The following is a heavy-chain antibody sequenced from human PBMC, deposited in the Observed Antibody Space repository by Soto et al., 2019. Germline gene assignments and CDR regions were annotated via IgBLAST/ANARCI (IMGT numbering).Heavy chain of an antibody. Sequence: ASVKVSCKASGYTFTSYYMHWVRQAPGQGLEWMGIINPSGGSTSYAQKFQGRVTMTRDTSTSTVYMELSSLRSEDTAVYYCAVIAAAAQYGLDYWGQGTLVTVS. J-gene: IGHJ4*02. V-gene: IGHV1-46*03. D-gene: IGHD6-13*01. CDR3: AVIAAAAQYGLDY. CDR2: INPSGGST. CDR1: GYTFTSYY.